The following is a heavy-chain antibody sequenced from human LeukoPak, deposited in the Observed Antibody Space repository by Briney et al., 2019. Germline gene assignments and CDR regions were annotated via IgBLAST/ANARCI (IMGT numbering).Heavy chain of an antibody. Sequence: TLSLTCTVSGGSISSGGYYWSWIRQHPGKGLEWIGYIYYSGSTYYNPSLKSRVTISVDTSKNQFSLKLSSVTAADTAVYYCATAPLLYGKVLFDYWGQGTLVTVSS. CDR1: GGSISSGGYY. J-gene: IGHJ4*02. CDR3: ATAPLLYGKVLFDY. V-gene: IGHV4-31*03. D-gene: IGHD4-17*01. CDR2: IYYSGST.